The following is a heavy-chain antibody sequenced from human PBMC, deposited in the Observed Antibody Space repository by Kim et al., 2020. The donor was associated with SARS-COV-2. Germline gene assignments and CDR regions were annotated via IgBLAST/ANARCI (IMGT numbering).Heavy chain of an antibody. J-gene: IGHJ5*01. D-gene: IGHD6-19*01. Sequence: ASVKVSCKASGYTFTSYAMHWVRQAPGQRLEWMGWINAGNGNTKYSQKFQGRVTITRDTSASTAYMELSSLRSEDTAVYYCARAYIAGAAYCWFDSWGEGSLATVSP. CDR2: INAGNGNT. V-gene: IGHV1-3*01. CDR3: ARAYIAGAAYCWFDS. CDR1: GYTFTSYA.